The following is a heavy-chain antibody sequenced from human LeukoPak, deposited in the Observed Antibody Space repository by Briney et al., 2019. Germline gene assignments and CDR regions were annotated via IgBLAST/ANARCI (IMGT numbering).Heavy chain of an antibody. CDR1: SGSISSYY. J-gene: IGHJ4*02. CDR3: ARLFGGVIDY. D-gene: IGHD3-16*01. CDR2: IYYSGST. Sequence: PPETLSLTCTVSSGSISSYYWSWIRHPPGKGLEWIGYIYYSGSTNYNPTLKSRVTISVDTSKNQFSLKLSSVTAADTAVYYCARLFGGVIDYWGQRTLVTVSS. V-gene: IGHV4-59*01.